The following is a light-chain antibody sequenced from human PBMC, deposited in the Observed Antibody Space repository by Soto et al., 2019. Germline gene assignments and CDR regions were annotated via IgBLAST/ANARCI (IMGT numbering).Light chain of an antibody. Sequence: EIVLTQPPGTLPLSPGERATLSCWASQSVSSSYLAWYRKKPGQAPRLLIYDASTRATGIPARFSGSGSGTEFTLTISSLQSEDFVVYYCQQYNNWRTFGQGTKVDIK. CDR3: QQYNNWRT. V-gene: IGKV3-15*01. CDR1: QSVSSSY. J-gene: IGKJ1*01. CDR2: DAS.